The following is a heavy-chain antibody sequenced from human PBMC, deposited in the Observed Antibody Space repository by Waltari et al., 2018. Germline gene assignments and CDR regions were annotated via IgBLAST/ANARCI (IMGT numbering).Heavy chain of an antibody. Sequence: QVQLQESGPGLVKPSETLSLTCTVSGGSISSHYWSWIRQPPGKGLEWIGYIYYSGSTNYNPSLKSRVTISVDTSKNQFSLKLSSVTAADTAVYYCARDQGVAAGIYFDYWGQGTLVTVSS. J-gene: IGHJ4*02. CDR2: IYYSGST. D-gene: IGHD6-13*01. CDR3: ARDQGVAAGIYFDY. CDR1: GGSISSHY. V-gene: IGHV4-59*11.